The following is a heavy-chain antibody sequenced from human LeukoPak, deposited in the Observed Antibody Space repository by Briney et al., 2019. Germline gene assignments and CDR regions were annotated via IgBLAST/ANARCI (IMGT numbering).Heavy chain of an antibody. V-gene: IGHV3-23*01. Sequence: GGSLRLSCAASGFTFSSYAMNWVRQAPGKGLEWVSGISGGGSTYYADSVKGRFTISRDNSKNTLYLQMNSLRAEDTAVYYCAKDTHRYSSGWYEIDCWGQGTLVTVSS. CDR2: ISGGGST. J-gene: IGHJ4*02. CDR1: GFTFSSYA. CDR3: AKDTHRYSSGWYEIDC. D-gene: IGHD6-19*01.